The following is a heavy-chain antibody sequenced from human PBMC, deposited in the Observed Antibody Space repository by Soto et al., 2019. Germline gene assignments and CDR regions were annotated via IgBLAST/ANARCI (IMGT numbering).Heavy chain of an antibody. CDR1: GFTFGIYA. Sequence: QVQLVESGGGVVQPGRSLRLSCAASGFTFGIYAMHWVRQAPGKGLEWVAVISYDGSNKYYADSVKGRFTISRDNSKNTLYLQMNSLRAEDTAVYYCARDHGGDSYWYFDLWGRGTLVTVSS. J-gene: IGHJ2*01. D-gene: IGHD3-16*01. CDR3: ARDHGGDSYWYFDL. CDR2: ISYDGSNK. V-gene: IGHV3-30-3*01.